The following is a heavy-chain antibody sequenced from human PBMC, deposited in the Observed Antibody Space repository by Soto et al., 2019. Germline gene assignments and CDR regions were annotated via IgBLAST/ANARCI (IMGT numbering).Heavy chain of an antibody. V-gene: IGHV1-18*01. Sequence: QVQLVQSGAEVKKPGASVKVSCKASGYTFTSYGISWGRRAPGQGLEWMGWISAYKGNTNYAQKLQGRVTMTTDTSTSTAYMELRSLSSDATAVYYCARDRPDYDILTGYNRVSYYWGQGTLVTVSS. CDR3: ARDRPDYDILTGYNRVSYY. D-gene: IGHD3-9*01. CDR1: GYTFTSYG. J-gene: IGHJ4*02. CDR2: ISAYKGNT.